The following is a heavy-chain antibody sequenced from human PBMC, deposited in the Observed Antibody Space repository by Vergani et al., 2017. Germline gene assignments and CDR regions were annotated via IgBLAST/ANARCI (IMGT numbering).Heavy chain of an antibody. CDR3: AKDILYYDFWSGYYTGNDAFDI. V-gene: IGHV3-21*01. J-gene: IGHJ3*02. CDR2: ISSSSSYI. Sequence: EVQLVESGGGLVQPGGSLRLSCAASGFTFSSYSMNWVRQAPGKGLEWVSSISSSSSYIYYADSVKGRFTISRDNAKNSLYLQMNSLRAEDTAVYYCAKDILYYDFWSGYYTGNDAFDIWGQGTMVTVSS. D-gene: IGHD3-3*01. CDR1: GFTFSSYS.